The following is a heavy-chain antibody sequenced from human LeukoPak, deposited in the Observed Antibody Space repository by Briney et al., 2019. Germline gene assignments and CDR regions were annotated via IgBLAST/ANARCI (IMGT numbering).Heavy chain of an antibody. V-gene: IGHV1-46*01. CDR2: VNPSGGST. D-gene: IGHD1-26*01. Sequence: GASVKVSCKASGYTFTTYYLHWVRQAPGQGLEWMGIVNPSGGSTPYAQNFQGRVTMTRDTSTNTVYMGLSSLRSEDTAVYYCARAVGATSQFDYWGQGTLVTVSS. CDR1: GYTFTTYY. CDR3: ARAVGATSQFDY. J-gene: IGHJ4*02.